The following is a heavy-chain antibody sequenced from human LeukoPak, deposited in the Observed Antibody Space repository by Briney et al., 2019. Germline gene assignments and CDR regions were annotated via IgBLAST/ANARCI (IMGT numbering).Heavy chain of an antibody. J-gene: IGHJ4*02. V-gene: IGHV3-33*01. CDR1: GSTFSSYG. D-gene: IGHD1-26*01. CDR3: ARGAIYSGSFSFDY. Sequence: PGRSLRLSCAASGSTFSSYGMHWVRQAPGKGLEWVAVIWYDGSNKYYADSVKGRFTISRDNSKNTLYLQMNSLRAEDTAVYYCARGAIYSGSFSFDYWGQGTLVTVSS. CDR2: IWYDGSNK.